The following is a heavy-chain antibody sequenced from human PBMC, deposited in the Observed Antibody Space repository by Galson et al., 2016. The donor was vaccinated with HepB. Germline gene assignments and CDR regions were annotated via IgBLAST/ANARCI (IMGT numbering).Heavy chain of an antibody. V-gene: IGHV3-23*01. J-gene: IGHJ4*02. CDR2: ISGSGDTT. Sequence: SLRLSCAASGFTFTNYWMHWVRQAPGKGLVWVSAISGSGDTTYYADSVKGRFSISRDNSKNTLYLQMSSLTAEDTAVYYCAKWSDAAATYWGQGALVTVSS. CDR3: AKWSDAAATY. D-gene: IGHD6-13*01. CDR1: GFTFTNYW.